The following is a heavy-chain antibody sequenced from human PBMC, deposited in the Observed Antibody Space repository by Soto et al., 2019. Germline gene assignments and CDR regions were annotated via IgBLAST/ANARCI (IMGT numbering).Heavy chain of an antibody. CDR1: GGTFSSYA. CDR3: ARGALGYYDLWSGYYLDP. Sequence: SVKVSCKASGGTFSSYAISWVRQAPGQGLEWIGGIIPIFGTANYAQKFQGRVTITADESTSTAYMELRSLRSEDTAVYYCARGALGYYDLWSGYYLDPWGQGTLVTVSS. V-gene: IGHV1-69*13. CDR2: IIPIFGTA. D-gene: IGHD3-3*01. J-gene: IGHJ5*02.